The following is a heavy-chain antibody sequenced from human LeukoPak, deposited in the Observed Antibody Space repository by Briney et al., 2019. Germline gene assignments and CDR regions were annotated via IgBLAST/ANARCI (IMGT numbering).Heavy chain of an antibody. J-gene: IGHJ5*01. Sequence: SETLSLTCTVSGGSISSYHWIWIRQPAGKGLEWIGRINSNGDTVYNPSLKSRATMSLDMTNNQFSLKLSSVTAADTAVYYCARDRGLDGSDQLDSWGPGTLVTVSS. CDR2: INSNGDT. V-gene: IGHV4-4*07. CDR1: GGSISSYH. CDR3: ARDRGLDGSDQLDS. D-gene: IGHD3-10*01.